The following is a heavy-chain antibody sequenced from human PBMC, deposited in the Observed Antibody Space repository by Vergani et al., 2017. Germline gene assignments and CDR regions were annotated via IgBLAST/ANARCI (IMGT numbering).Heavy chain of an antibody. V-gene: IGHV4-39*01. CDR1: GGSISSSSYY. Sequence: QLQLQESGPGLVKPSETLSLTCTVSGGSISSSSYYWGWIRQPPGKGLEWIGSIYYSGSTYYNPSLKSRGTISVDTSKNQLSLKLSSVTAADTAVYYCARRLGDQSIVGAHLDYWGQGTLVTVSS. CDR3: ARRLGDQSIVGAHLDY. D-gene: IGHD1-26*01. CDR2: IYYSGST. J-gene: IGHJ4*02.